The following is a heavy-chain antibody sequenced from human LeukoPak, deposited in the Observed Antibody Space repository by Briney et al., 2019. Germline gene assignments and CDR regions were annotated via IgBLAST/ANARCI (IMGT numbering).Heavy chain of an antibody. V-gene: IGHV3-33*01. Sequence: PGGSVRLSCAASGFTFSNCDMHWVRQAPGKGLEWVAVIWYDGTNKYYADSVKGRFTMSRDNYKNTLYLHINSLRAEDTAVYYCARGPNQIILPGPADFWGQGTLVTVSS. D-gene: IGHD3-9*01. CDR3: ARGPNQIILPGPADF. CDR2: IWYDGTNK. CDR1: GFTFSNCD. J-gene: IGHJ4*02.